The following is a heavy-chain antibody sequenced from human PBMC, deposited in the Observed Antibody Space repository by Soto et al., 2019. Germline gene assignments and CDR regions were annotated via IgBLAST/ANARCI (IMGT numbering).Heavy chain of an antibody. J-gene: IGHJ6*02. Sequence: SVKVSCKASGGTFSSYAISWVRQAPGQGLEWMGGIIPIFGTANYAQKFQGRVTITADKSTSTAYMELSSLRSEDTAVYYCASGRYDILTGYRYYYYGMDVWGQGTTVTVSS. D-gene: IGHD3-9*01. CDR1: GGTFSSYA. CDR2: IIPIFGTA. CDR3: ASGRYDILTGYRYYYYGMDV. V-gene: IGHV1-69*06.